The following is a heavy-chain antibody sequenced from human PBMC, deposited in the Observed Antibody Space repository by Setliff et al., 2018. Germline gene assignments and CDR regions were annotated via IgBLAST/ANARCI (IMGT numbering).Heavy chain of an antibody. D-gene: IGHD7-27*01. V-gene: IGHV4-39*02. CDR2: IYYSGST. CDR3: ARDYWGSLDY. J-gene: IGHJ4*02. CDR1: GGSISSSSYY. Sequence: PSETLSLTCTVSGGSISSSSYYWGWIRQPPGKGLEWIGSIYYSGSTYYNPSLKSRVTISVDTSKNQVSLKLTSVTIADTAVYYCARDYWGSLDYWGQGILVTVSS.